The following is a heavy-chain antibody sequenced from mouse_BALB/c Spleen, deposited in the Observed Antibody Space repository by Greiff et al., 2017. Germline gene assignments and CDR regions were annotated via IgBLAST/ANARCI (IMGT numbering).Heavy chain of an antibody. J-gene: IGHJ4*01. CDR3: ARVYDGYYDRAMDY. CDR1: GFSLTGYG. D-gene: IGHD2-3*01. V-gene: IGHV2-6-7*01. CDR2: IWGDGST. Sequence: VKLEESGPGLVAPSQSLSITCTVSGFSLTGYGVNWVRQPPGTGLEWLGMIWGDGSTDYNSALKSRLSISKDNSKSQVFLKMNSLQTDDTARYYCARVYDGYYDRAMDYWGQGTSVTVSS.